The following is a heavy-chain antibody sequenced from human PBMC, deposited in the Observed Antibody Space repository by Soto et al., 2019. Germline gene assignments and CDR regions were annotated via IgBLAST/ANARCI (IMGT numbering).Heavy chain of an antibody. CDR1: GFTFSSYA. V-gene: IGHV3-23*01. D-gene: IGHD7-27*01. CDR3: AKDLGTGDDGEESFDI. J-gene: IGHJ3*02. Sequence: GGSLRLSCAASGFTFSSYAMSWVRQAPGKGLEWVSAISGSGGSTYYADSVKGRFTISRDNSKNTLYLQMNSLRAEDTAVYYCAKDLGTGDDGEESFDIWGQGTMVTVSS. CDR2: ISGSGGST.